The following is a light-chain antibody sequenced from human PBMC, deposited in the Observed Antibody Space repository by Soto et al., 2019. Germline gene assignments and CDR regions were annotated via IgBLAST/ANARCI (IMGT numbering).Light chain of an antibody. J-gene: IGLJ1*01. CDR2: EGN. CDR1: VSDVGSFGP. CDR3: CSYVGARTYV. V-gene: IGLV2-23*01. Sequence: QSVLTQPASVSGSPGQSITISCTGSVSDVGSFGPVSWYQQHPGQVPKLIIYEGNRRPPGVSSRFSGSKSGNTASLTISGLQAEDEADYYCCSYVGARTYVFGTGTKVTVL.